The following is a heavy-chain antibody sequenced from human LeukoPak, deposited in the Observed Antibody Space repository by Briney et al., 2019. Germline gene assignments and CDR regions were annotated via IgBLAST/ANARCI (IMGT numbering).Heavy chain of an antibody. V-gene: IGHV4-59*01. J-gene: IGHJ3*02. CDR1: GGSISSYY. D-gene: IGHD6-13*01. Sequence: SETLSLTCTVSGGSISSYYWSWIRQPPGKGLEWIGYIYYSGSTNYNPSLKSRVTISVDTSKNQFSLKLSSVTAADTAVYYCAREAAAAPAHIWGQGTMVTVSS. CDR3: AREAAAAPAHI. CDR2: IYYSGST.